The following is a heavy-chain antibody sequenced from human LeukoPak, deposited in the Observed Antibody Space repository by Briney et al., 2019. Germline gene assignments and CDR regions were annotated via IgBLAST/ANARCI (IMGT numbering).Heavy chain of an antibody. V-gene: IGHV4-34*01. CDR3: ARGPFTIFGVVNYYYYYGMDV. CDR1: GGSSSGYY. CDR2: INHSGST. D-gene: IGHD3-3*01. Sequence: SETLSLTCAVYGGSSSGYYWSWIRQPPGKGLEWIGEINHSGSTNYNPSLKSRVTISVDTSKNQFSLKLSSVTAADTAVYYCARGPFTIFGVVNYYYYYGMDVWGQGTTVTVSS. J-gene: IGHJ6*02.